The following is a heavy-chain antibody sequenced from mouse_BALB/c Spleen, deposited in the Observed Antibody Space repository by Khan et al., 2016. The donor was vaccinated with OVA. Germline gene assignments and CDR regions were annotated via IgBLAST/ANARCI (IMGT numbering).Heavy chain of an antibody. CDR3: ARNADRYDITY. Sequence: QVQLQQSGPGLVQPSQNLSITCTVSGFSLITYGVHWVRQSPGKGLEWLGVIWSGGNTDYNEAFISRLSISKDNSKSQVFFTMNSLQSDDTAIYSCARNADRYDITYWGGGTLVTVSS. D-gene: IGHD2-12*01. CDR2: IWSGGNT. V-gene: IGHV2-4-1*01. CDR1: GFSLITYG. J-gene: IGHJ3*01.